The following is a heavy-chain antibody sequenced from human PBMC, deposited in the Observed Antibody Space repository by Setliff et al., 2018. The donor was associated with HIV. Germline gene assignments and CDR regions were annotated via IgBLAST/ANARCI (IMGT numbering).Heavy chain of an antibody. CDR1: GFMFNIYE. Sequence: GESLKISCAASGFMFNIYEMNWVRQAPGEGLEWVSYISSGSVNIFYADSVKGRFTIPRDNAKNSLYLQMNSLRAEDTAIYYCARGSLRGVLALGMDVWGQGTTVTVSS. J-gene: IGHJ6*02. V-gene: IGHV3-48*03. CDR3: ARGSLRGVLALGMDV. D-gene: IGHD3-10*01. CDR2: ISSGSVNI.